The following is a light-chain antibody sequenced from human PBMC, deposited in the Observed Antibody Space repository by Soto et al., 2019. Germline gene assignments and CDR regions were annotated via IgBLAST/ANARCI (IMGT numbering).Light chain of an antibody. CDR2: SNN. CDR1: SSNIGSNT. CDR3: AAWDDSLNGRV. V-gene: IGLV1-44*01. J-gene: IGLJ3*02. Sequence: QSVLTQPPSASGTPGQRGTISCSGSSSNIGSNTVNWYQQLPGTAPKLLIYSNNQRPSGVPDRFSGSQSGTSASLALSWLQSEDESDYYCAAWDDSLNGRVFGGGTKLTVL.